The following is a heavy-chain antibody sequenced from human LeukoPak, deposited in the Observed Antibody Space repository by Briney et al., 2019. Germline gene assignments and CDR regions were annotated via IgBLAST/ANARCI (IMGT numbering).Heavy chain of an antibody. CDR1: GYTFTGYY. CDR3: ARYYYDSSGIFNY. D-gene: IGHD3-22*01. V-gene: IGHV1-2*02. CDR2: INPKSGGT. J-gene: IGHJ4*02. Sequence: GASVKVSRKASGYTFTGYYMHWVRQAPGQGLEWMGWINPKSGGTSYAQKFQGRVTMTRDTSISTAYMELTRLRSDDTAVYFCARYYYDSSGIFNYWGQGTLVTVSS.